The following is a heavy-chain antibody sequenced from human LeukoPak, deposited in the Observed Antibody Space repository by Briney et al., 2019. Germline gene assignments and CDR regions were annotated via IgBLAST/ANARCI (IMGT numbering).Heavy chain of an antibody. CDR2: IYYSGST. CDR3: ASGRGQLRFLEWLLSWFDP. Sequence: PSETLSLTCTVSGGSISSSSYSWGWIRQPPGKGLEWIGSIYYSGSTYYNPSLKSRVTISVDTSKNQFSLKLSSVTAADTAVYYCASGRGQLRFLEWLLSWFDPWGQGTLVTVSS. V-gene: IGHV4-39*01. CDR1: GGSISSSSYS. J-gene: IGHJ5*02. D-gene: IGHD3-3*01.